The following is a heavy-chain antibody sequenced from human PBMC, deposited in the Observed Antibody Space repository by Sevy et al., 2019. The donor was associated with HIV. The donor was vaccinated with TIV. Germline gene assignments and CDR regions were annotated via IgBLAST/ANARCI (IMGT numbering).Heavy chain of an antibody. D-gene: IGHD3-22*01. V-gene: IGHV3-23*01. J-gene: IGHJ3*01. CDR3: AKALNPALESMPEVIFPTLKGFDV. CDR1: GFTFNTHA. Sequence: GESLKISCAASGFTFNTHAMNWVRQAPGKGLEWVSIISATGSSTYFADSVRGRFTISRDNSKNTLYLQMDSLRADDTAVYYCAKALNPALESMPEVIFPTLKGFDVWGQGTMVTVSS. CDR2: ISATGSST.